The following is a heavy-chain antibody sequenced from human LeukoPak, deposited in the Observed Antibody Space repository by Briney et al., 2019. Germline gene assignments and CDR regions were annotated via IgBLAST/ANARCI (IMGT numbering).Heavy chain of an antibody. J-gene: IGHJ4*02. Sequence: GESLKISCKGSGYSFTSYWTGWVRQMPGKGLEWMGIICPGDSDTRYSPSFQGQVTISADKSISTAYLQWSSLKASDTAMYYCARPHYYDSSGHYFDYWGQGTLVTVSS. CDR2: ICPGDSDT. CDR1: GYSFTSYW. V-gene: IGHV5-51*01. D-gene: IGHD3-22*01. CDR3: ARPHYYDSSGHYFDY.